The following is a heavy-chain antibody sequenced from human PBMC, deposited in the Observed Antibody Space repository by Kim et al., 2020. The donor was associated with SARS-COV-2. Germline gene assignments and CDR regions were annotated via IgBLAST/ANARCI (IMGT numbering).Heavy chain of an antibody. CDR2: ISKDGRNE. Sequence: GGSLRISCAASGFTFSTYAMHWVRQLPGKGLEWVAVISKDGRNEYYADSVKGRFTISRDNSKNTLFLKMNSLRPEETAVYYCAKGVWTSGPACAYDCYLDYWGQGTLVTVSS. CDR1: GFTFSTYA. J-gene: IGHJ4*02. CDR3: AKGVWTSGPACAYDCYLDY. V-gene: IGHV3-30*18. D-gene: IGHD3-16*01.